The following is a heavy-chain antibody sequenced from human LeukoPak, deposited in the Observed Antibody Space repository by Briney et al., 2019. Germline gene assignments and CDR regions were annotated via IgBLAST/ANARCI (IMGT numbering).Heavy chain of an antibody. J-gene: IGHJ4*02. V-gene: IGHV3-30-3*01. Sequence: QPGGSLRLSCAASGFTFSSYAMHWVRQAPGKGLEWVAVISYDGSNKYYADSVKGRFTISRDNSKNTLYLQMNSLRAEDTAVYYCARDGGIAVAGRLYWGQGTLVTVSS. CDR3: ARDGGIAVAGRLY. CDR2: ISYDGSNK. D-gene: IGHD6-19*01. CDR1: GFTFSSYA.